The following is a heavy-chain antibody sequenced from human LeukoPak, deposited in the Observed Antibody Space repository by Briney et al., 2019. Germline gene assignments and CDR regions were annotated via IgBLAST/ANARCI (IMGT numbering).Heavy chain of an antibody. CDR2: FGTRSTSI. Sequence: GGSLRLSCAASGFTFSSTSMSWVRQAPGKGLEWVSSFGTRSTSIYHAGSEKGRFANSRDNAKNSLYLQMNSLRAEDTALYYCAREVSEGFDFWGQGTLVTVSS. CDR3: AREVSEGFDF. V-gene: IGHV3-21*01. J-gene: IGHJ4*02. CDR1: GFTFSSTS. D-gene: IGHD3-22*01.